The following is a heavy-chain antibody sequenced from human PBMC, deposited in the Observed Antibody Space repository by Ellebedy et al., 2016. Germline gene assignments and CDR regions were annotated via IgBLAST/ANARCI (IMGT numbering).Heavy chain of an antibody. D-gene: IGHD4-17*01. CDR2: ISGSGGST. CDR3: AKDLDYGDSIMGAFDI. CDR1: GFTFSSYW. J-gene: IGHJ3*02. V-gene: IGHV3-23*01. Sequence: GESLKISXAASGFTFSSYWMNWVRQAPGKGLEWVSAISGSGGSTYYADSVKGRFTISRDNSKNTLYLQMNSLRAEDTAVYYCAKDLDYGDSIMGAFDIWGQGTMVTVSS.